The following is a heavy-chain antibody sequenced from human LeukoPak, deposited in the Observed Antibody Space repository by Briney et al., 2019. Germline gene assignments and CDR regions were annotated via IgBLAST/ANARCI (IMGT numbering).Heavy chain of an antibody. CDR3: AKRVPYSSSSVYFDY. CDR2: ITDSGDGT. Sequence: GGSLRLSCAASGFTFSNFAMSWVRQAPGKGLEWVSAITDSGDGTYYADSVKGRFTISRDNSKNTLYLQMSSLRAEDTAVYYCAKRVPYSSSSVYFDYWGQGTLVTVSS. CDR1: GFTFSNFA. J-gene: IGHJ4*02. V-gene: IGHV3-23*01. D-gene: IGHD6-6*01.